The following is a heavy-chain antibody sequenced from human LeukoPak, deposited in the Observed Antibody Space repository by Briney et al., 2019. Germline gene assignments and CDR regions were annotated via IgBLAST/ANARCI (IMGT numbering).Heavy chain of an antibody. CDR2: IIPIFGTA. J-gene: IGHJ4*02. D-gene: IGHD3-3*01. CDR3: ARGSSQYYDFWSAYPSFDY. CDR1: GGTFSSYA. V-gene: IGHV1-69*01. Sequence: SVKVSCKASGGTFSSYAISWVRQAPGQGLEWMGGIIPIFGTANYAQKFQGRVTITADESTSTAYMELSSLRSEDAAVYYCARGSSQYYDFWSAYPSFDYWGQGTLVTVSS.